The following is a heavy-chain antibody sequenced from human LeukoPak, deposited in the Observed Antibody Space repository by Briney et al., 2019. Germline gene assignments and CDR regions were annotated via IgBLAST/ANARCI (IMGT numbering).Heavy chain of an antibody. CDR3: ARGGSYNFDY. CDR2: INQDGSDK. V-gene: IGHV3-7*01. J-gene: IGHJ4*02. Sequence: GGSLRLSCAASRFTFSNYWMNWVRQAPGKGLEWVGNINQDGSDKYYVDSVKGRFTISRDNAKNSLFLQMNSLRAEDTAVYYCARGGSYNFDYWGQGTLVTVSS. CDR1: RFTFSNYW. D-gene: IGHD1-26*01.